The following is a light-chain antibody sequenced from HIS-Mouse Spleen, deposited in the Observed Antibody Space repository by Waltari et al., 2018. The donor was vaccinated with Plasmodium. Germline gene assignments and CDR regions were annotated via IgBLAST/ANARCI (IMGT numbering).Light chain of an antibody. CDR3: QQRSNWIT. Sequence: EIVLTQSPATLSLSPGERAPLPCRASQSVSSYLAWYQQKPGQAPRLLSYDASNRATGIPARFSGSGSGTDFTLTISSLEPEDFAVYYCQQRSNWITFGQGTRLEIK. CDR2: DAS. V-gene: IGKV3-11*01. J-gene: IGKJ5*01. CDR1: QSVSSY.